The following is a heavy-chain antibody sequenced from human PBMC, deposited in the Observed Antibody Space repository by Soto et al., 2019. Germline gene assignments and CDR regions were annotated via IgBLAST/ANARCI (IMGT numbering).Heavy chain of an antibody. Sequence: GESLKISRQRSGYCFTSYWIGWVRLMPGKGLEWMGIIYPGDSDTRYSPSFQGEVTISADKSISTAYLQWSSLKASDTAMYYCARSADYYYYYYMDAWGKGTTVTVS. D-gene: IGHD3-3*01. CDR3: ARSADYYYYYYMDA. J-gene: IGHJ6*03. CDR1: GYCFTSYW. V-gene: IGHV5-51*01. CDR2: IYPGDSDT.